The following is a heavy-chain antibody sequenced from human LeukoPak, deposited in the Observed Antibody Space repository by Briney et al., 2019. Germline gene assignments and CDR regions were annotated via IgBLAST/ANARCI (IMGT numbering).Heavy chain of an antibody. V-gene: IGHV3-13*01. J-gene: IGHJ4*02. CDR3: ARGTGTYFDY. CDR1: GFTLSTYD. CDR2: IGTAGDT. Sequence: GGSLRLSCAAAGFTLSTYDMHWVRQVTGKGLEWVSVIGTAGDTYYAGSVQGRFTISRESAKNSLYLQMNSLRAGDTAVYYCARGTGTYFDYWGQGTVVIVSS. D-gene: IGHD3/OR15-3a*01.